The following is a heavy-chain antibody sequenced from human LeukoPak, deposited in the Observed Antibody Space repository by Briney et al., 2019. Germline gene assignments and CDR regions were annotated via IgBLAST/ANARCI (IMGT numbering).Heavy chain of an antibody. CDR1: GYTFTSYG. Sequence: GASVKVSCKASGYTFTSYGISWVRQAPGQGLEWMGWISAYNGNTNYAQKLQGRVTMTTDTSTSTAYMELRSLRSDDTAVYYCARGLVVPAARDYYYYYMDVWGKGTTVTVSS. D-gene: IGHD2-2*01. V-gene: IGHV1-18*01. J-gene: IGHJ6*03. CDR3: ARGLVVPAARDYYYYYMDV. CDR2: ISAYNGNT.